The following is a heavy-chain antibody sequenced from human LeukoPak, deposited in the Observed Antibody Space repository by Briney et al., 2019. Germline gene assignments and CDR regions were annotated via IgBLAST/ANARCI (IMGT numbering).Heavy chain of an antibody. CDR3: AKDLTFPAALDY. V-gene: IGHV3-30*02. J-gene: IGHJ4*02. CDR1: GFTFSSYG. Sequence: GGTLRLSCAASGFTFSSYGMHWVRQAPGKGLEWVAFIRYDGSNKYYADSVKGRFTISRDNSKNTLYLQMNSLRAEDTAVYYCAKDLTFPAALDYWGQGTLVTVSS. CDR2: IRYDGSNK.